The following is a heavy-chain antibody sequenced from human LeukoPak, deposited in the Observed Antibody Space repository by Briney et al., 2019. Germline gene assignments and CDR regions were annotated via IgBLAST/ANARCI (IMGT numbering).Heavy chain of an antibody. CDR3: AREWAHYVSKWFDR. J-gene: IGHJ5*02. Sequence: SETLSLTCTVSGGSISSGSYYWSWIRQPAGKGLEWIGRIYTSGSTNYNPSLKSRVTVSVDTSKNQFSLKLSSVPAAAAAVYYWAREWAHYVSKWFDRWSQGTLVTVSS. CDR2: IYTSGST. V-gene: IGHV4-61*02. CDR1: GGSISSGSYY. D-gene: IGHD4-17*01.